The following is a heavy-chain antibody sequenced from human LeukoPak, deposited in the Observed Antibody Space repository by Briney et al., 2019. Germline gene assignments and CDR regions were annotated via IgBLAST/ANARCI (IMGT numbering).Heavy chain of an antibody. V-gene: IGHV4-59*01. J-gene: IGHJ4*02. CDR2: ISYSGST. CDR1: GGSISSYY. CDR3: ASESAAGIFDY. Sequence: PSETLSLTCTFSGGSISSYYWSWIRQPPGKGLEWIGYISYSGSTKYNPSFKSRVTISVDTSKNQFSLKLSSVTAADTAVYYCASESAAGIFDYWGQGTLVTVSS. D-gene: IGHD6-13*01.